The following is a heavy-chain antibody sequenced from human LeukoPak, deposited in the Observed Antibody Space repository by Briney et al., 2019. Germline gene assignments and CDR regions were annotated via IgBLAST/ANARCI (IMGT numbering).Heavy chain of an antibody. D-gene: IGHD3-10*01. V-gene: IGHV4-30-4*01. J-gene: IGHJ5*02. CDR1: GVSIGSGDYY. CDR3: ARVLLWFGEPPCWFDP. Sequence: SETLSLTCTVSGVSIGSGDYYWSWIRQPPGKGLEWIGYIYYSGSTYYNPSLKSRVTISVDTSKNQFSLKLSSVTAADTAVYYCARVLLWFGEPPCWFDPWGQGTLVTVSS. CDR2: IYYSGST.